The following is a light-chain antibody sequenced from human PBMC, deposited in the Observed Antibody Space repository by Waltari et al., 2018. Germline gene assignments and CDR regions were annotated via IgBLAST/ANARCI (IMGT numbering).Light chain of an antibody. CDR1: QSLLYNSNNKNS. V-gene: IGKV4-1*01. CDR3: QQYYSTPLT. CDR2: WAS. J-gene: IGKJ4*01. Sequence: DIVMTQSPDSLAVSLGERATINCKSSQSLLYNSNNKNSLAWYQQKPGQPPKLLIYWASSRESGVPDRFSASGSGTDFTLTISSLQAEDVAVYYCQQYYSTPLTFGGGTKVEIK.